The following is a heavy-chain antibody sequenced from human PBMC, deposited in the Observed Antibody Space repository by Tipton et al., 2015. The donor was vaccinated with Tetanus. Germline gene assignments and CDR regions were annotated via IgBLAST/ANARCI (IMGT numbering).Heavy chain of an antibody. D-gene: IGHD3/OR15-3a*01. CDR1: GGSISSSSHY. CDR3: ARDTDSTYAMDV. J-gene: IGHJ6*02. V-gene: IGHV4-31*03. CDR2: VYYSGTT. Sequence: TLSLTCTVSGGSISSSSHYWTWIRQRPGKGLEWIGYVYYSGTTYFDLSLQSRLTLPVDTSRNLFSLKLTSVTAADTGIYYCARDTDSTYAMDVWGQGTAVTVSS.